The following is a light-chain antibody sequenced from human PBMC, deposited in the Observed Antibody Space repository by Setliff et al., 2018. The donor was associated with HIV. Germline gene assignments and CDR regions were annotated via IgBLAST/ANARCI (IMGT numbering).Light chain of an antibody. CDR3: SSYAITNTLP. Sequence: QSALTQPASVSGSLGQSITISCTGTSRDVGGYNYVSWYQQHPGTAPKLIIYEVRNRPSGVSIRFSGSKSGNTASLTISGLQTEDEAVYYCSSYAITNTLPFGTGTKVTVL. CDR2: EVR. V-gene: IGLV2-14*01. J-gene: IGLJ1*01. CDR1: SRDVGGYNY.